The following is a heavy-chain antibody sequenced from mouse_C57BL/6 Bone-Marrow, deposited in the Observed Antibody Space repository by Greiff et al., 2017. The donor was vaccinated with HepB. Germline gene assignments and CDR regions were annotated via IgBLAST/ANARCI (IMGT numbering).Heavy chain of an antibody. CDR2: INPSTGGT. Sequence: EVKLQESGPELVKPGASVKISCKASGYSFTGYYMNWVKQSPEKSLEWIGEINPSTGGTTYNQKFKAKATLTVDKSSSTAYMQLKSLTSEDSAVYYCARNGYYEDYAMDYWGQGTSVTVSS. V-gene: IGHV1-42*01. J-gene: IGHJ4*01. D-gene: IGHD2-3*01. CDR3: ARNGYYEDYAMDY. CDR1: GYSFTGYY.